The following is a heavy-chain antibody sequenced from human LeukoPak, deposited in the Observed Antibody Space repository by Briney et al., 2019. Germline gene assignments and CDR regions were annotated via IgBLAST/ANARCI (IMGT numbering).Heavy chain of an antibody. CDR1: GYTFTGYY. J-gene: IGHJ4*02. CDR3: ARDLYLGTYNLDY. D-gene: IGHD1-1*01. CDR2: INPNSGGT. Sequence: ASVKVSCKASGYTFTGYYMHWVRQAPGQGLEWTGWINPNSGGTNHAQKLQGRVTMTRDTSISTAYMELSRLRSDDTAVYYCARDLYLGTYNLDYWGQGTLVTVSS. V-gene: IGHV1-2*02.